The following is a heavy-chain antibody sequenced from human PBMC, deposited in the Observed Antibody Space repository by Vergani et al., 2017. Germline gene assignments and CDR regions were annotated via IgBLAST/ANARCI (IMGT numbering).Heavy chain of an antibody. J-gene: IGHJ4*02. D-gene: IGHD3-10*01. CDR3: ATLPRGGAIKASDY. CDR1: GYTFTSYG. CDR2: ISAYNGNT. Sequence: QVQLVQSGAEVKKPGASVKVSCKASGYTFTSYGISWVRQAPGQGLEWMGWISAYNGNTNYAQKLQGRVTMTEDTSTDTAYMELSSLRSEDTAVYYCATLPRGGAIKASDYWGQGTLVTVSS. V-gene: IGHV1-18*04.